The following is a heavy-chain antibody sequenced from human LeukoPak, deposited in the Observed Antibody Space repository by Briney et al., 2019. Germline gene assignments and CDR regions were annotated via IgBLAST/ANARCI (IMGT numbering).Heavy chain of an antibody. V-gene: IGHV3-21*06. J-gene: IGHJ4*02. D-gene: IGHD3-22*01. CDR1: GFTFSTYT. Sequence: GGSLRLSCEASGFTFSTYTVNWVRQAPGKGLEWVSSIASDTTYMKYADSVKGRFSVSRDNAKNSVFLEMKSLRADDTAVYFCARDYYDSSASATFDFWGRGTLVTVSS. CDR2: IASDTTYM. CDR3: ARDYYDSSASATFDF.